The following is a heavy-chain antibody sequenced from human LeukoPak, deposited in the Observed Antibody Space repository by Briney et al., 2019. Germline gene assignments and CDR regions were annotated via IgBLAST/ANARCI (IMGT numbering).Heavy chain of an antibody. CDR1: GFTVSSNY. Sequence: GGSLRLSCAASGFTVSSNYMSWVRQAPGKGLELVSVIYSGGSTYYADSVKGRFTISRDNSKNALYLQMNSLRDEDTAVYYCASVNLGYYFDYWGQGTLVTVSS. J-gene: IGHJ4*02. CDR3: ASVNLGYYFDY. V-gene: IGHV3-66*02. CDR2: IYSGGST.